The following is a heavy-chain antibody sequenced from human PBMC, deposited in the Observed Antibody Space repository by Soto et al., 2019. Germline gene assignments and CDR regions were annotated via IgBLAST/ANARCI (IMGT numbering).Heavy chain of an antibody. V-gene: IGHV4-4*02. Sequence: SETLSLTCAVSGGSISSSNWWSWVRQPPGKGLEWIGEIYHSGSTNYNPSLKSRVTISVDKSKNQFSLKLSSVTAADTAVYYCALNPRGIAVAGNFDYWGQGTLVTVSS. CDR1: GGSISSSNW. CDR3: ALNPRGIAVAGNFDY. J-gene: IGHJ4*02. D-gene: IGHD6-19*01. CDR2: IYHSGST.